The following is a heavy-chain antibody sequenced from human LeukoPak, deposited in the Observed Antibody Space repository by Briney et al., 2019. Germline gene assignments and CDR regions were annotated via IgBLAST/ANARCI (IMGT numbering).Heavy chain of an antibody. CDR1: GFTFSIYA. J-gene: IGHJ4*02. D-gene: IGHD6-6*01. V-gene: IGHV3-30-3*01. CDR3: DPYDSSSHF. CDR2: ISSDGSNK. Sequence: PGGSLRLSCAASGFTFSIYAMHWVRQAPGKGLEWVAFISSDGSNKYYADSVKGRFTISRDNSKNTLYLQMNSLRDEDTAVYYCDPYDSSSHFWGQGTLVTVSS.